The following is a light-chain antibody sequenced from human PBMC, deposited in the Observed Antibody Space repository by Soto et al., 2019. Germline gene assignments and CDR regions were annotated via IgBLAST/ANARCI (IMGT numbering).Light chain of an antibody. V-gene: IGLV2-14*01. CDR1: SSDVGGYNF. CDR3: SSYTSRNTLA. CDR2: EVT. J-gene: IGLJ2*01. Sequence: QSALTQPASVSGSPGQSITISFTGTSSDVGGYNFVSWYQQHPGKAPQLMIYEVTDRPSGVSNRFSGSKSGSTASLTISWLQAEDEADYYCSSYTSRNTLAFGGGTKLTVL.